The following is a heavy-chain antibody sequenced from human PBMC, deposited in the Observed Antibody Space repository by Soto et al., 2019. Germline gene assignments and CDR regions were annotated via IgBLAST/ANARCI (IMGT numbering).Heavy chain of an antibody. CDR3: ARDNLYSNSLKPVYYYYYMDV. V-gene: IGHV3-33*01. CDR2: IWYDGSNK. J-gene: IGHJ6*03. CDR1: GFTFSSYG. D-gene: IGHD4-4*01. Sequence: GGSLRLSCAASGFTFSSYGMHWVRQAPGKGLEWVAVIWYDGSNKYYADSVKGRFTISRDNSKNRLCLQMKSLRAEDTAVYYCARDNLYSNSLKPVYYYYYMDVWGKGTTVTVSS.